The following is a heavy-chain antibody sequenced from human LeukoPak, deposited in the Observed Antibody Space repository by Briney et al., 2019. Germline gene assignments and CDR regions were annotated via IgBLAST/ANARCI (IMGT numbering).Heavy chain of an antibody. CDR3: ARRPPYYYDSSGYYWALDY. CDR1: GGSFTGYY. V-gene: IGHV4-34*01. D-gene: IGHD3-22*01. CDR2: ISHRGST. J-gene: IGHJ4*02. Sequence: SETLSLTCAVYGGSFTGYYWSWIRQPPGKGLEWIGEISHRGSTNYNPSLKSRVTISVYTSKNQFSLKLTSVTAADTAVYYCARRPPYYYDSSGYYWALDYWGQGTLVTVSS.